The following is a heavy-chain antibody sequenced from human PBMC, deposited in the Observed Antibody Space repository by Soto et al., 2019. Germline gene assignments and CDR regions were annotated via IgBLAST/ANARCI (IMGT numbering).Heavy chain of an antibody. V-gene: IGHV1-69*06. J-gene: IGHJ4*02. D-gene: IGHD5-12*01. CDR1: GSTFNNFA. CDR3: ARAIKRCEVNYFFDF. CDR2: IVVDSNTA. Sequence: QVVLLQSGAEVKAPGSSVRVSCQVSGSTFNNFAFSWVRQAPGNGPEWMGGIVVDSNTAEYSQRFQDRVTITADTSSKSLFMELGSLTFEDTAVYYCARAIKRCEVNYFFDFWGQGTLVIVSS.